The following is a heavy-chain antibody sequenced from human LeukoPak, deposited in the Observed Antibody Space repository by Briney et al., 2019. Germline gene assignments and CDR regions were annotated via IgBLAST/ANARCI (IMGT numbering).Heavy chain of an antibody. V-gene: IGHV4-59*01. J-gene: IGHJ4*02. CDR1: GGSISSYY. CDR2: IYYSGST. CDR3: ARGGGSPEF. Sequence: TSETLSLTCSVSGGSISSYYWSWIRQPPGKGLEWIGYIYYSGSTKYNPSLESRVTISVDTPKSQFSLKLSSVTTADTAVYYCARGGGSPEFWGQGTQVTVSS. D-gene: IGHD1-26*01.